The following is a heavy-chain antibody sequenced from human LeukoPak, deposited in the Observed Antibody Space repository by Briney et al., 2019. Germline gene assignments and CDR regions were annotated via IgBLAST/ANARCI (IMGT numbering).Heavy chain of an antibody. D-gene: IGHD3-10*01. CDR3: AKDRDEGFGELLPVVFGY. J-gene: IGHJ4*02. Sequence: PGGPLRLSCAASRFTFGGYGMSWLRQAPGKGLEWVSSISGSGGSTHYADSVKGRFTISRDNSKNALFLQMNSLRAEDTAVYYCAKDRDEGFGELLPVVFGYWGQGTRVTVSS. V-gene: IGHV3-23*01. CDR1: RFTFGGYG. CDR2: ISGSGGST.